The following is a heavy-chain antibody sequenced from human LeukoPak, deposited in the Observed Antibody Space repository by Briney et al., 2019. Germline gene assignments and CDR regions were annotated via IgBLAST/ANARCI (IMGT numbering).Heavy chain of an antibody. Sequence: GASVKVSCKGSGYTFSSYGISWVRQAPGQGLEWTGWISTYNGNTNYAQKLQGRVTMTTDTSTSTAYMELRSLKSDDTAVYYCARVDEDGFDYWGQGTLVTVSS. CDR3: ARVDEDGFDY. CDR2: ISTYNGNT. CDR1: GYTFSSYG. J-gene: IGHJ4*02. V-gene: IGHV1-18*01.